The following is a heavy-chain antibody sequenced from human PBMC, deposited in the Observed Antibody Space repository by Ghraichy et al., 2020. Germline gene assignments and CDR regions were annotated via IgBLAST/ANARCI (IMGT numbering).Heavy chain of an antibody. CDR1: GFTFSSHG. V-gene: IGHV3-30*18. D-gene: IGHD3-22*01. CDR3: AKRTPDSSGYYYGAFHI. J-gene: IGHJ3*02. Sequence: GGSLRLSCATSGFTFSSHGMHWVRQAPGKGLEWVTFVSYDGNKKFYAESVNGRFTISRDNSQNTLYLQMNSLRVEDTAVYYCAKRTPDSSGYYYGAFHIWGQGTMVTVSS. CDR2: VSYDGNKK.